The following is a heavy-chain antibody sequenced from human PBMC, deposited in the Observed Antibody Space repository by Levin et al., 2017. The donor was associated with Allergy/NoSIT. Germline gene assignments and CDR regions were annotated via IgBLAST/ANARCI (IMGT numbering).Heavy chain of an antibody. J-gene: IGHJ4*02. CDR1: GFTFTNAW. CDR2: IKSKTDGGTR. Sequence: SCGASGFTFTNAWMSWVRQAPGKGLEWVGRIKSKTDGGTRDYAAPVNGRFTISRDDSTNTVYLQMSSLKTEDTAVYYCTTGSSSWYYFDYWGQGALVTVSS. CDR3: TTGSSSWYYFDY. V-gene: IGHV3-15*01. D-gene: IGHD6-13*01.